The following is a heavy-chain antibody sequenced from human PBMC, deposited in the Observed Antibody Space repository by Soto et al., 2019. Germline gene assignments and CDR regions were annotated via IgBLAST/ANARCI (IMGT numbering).Heavy chain of an antibody. Sequence: ASVKVSCKASGYTFTSYYMHWVRQAPGQGLEWMGVINPSGGSTSYAQKFQGRVTMTRDTSTSTVYMELSSLRSEDTAVYYCARSIRYYYGSGSNNWFDPWGQGTLVTVS. V-gene: IGHV1-46*03. CDR2: INPSGGST. J-gene: IGHJ5*02. D-gene: IGHD3-10*01. CDR1: GYTFTSYY. CDR3: ARSIRYYYGSGSNNWFDP.